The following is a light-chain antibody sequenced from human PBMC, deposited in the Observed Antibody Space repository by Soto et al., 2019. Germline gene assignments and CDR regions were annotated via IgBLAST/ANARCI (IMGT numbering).Light chain of an antibody. V-gene: IGLV2-11*01. Sequence: QSALIQPPSVSGSPGQSVSISCTGTSSHVGNCDYVSWYQQDPGTVPKPMIYNVNTRPSGVPDRFSGSKSGISASMTISGLQADDEAVYYCYSYAGRNIWVFGGGTKVTGL. CDR2: NVN. CDR1: SSHVGNCDY. CDR3: YSYAGRNIWV. J-gene: IGLJ3*02.